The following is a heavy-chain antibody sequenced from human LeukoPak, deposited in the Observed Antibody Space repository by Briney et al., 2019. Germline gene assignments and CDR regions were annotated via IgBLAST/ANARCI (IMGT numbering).Heavy chain of an antibody. CDR1: GFTFSSYA. CDR3: ARDLYYDFWSLDYYYYMDV. V-gene: IGHV3-30-3*01. Sequence: GGSLRLSCAASGFTFSSYAMHWVRQAPGKGLEWVAVISYDGSNKYYADSVKGRFTISRDNSKNTLYLQMNSLRAEDTAVYYCARDLYYDFWSLDYYYYMDVWGKGTTVTVSS. J-gene: IGHJ6*03. D-gene: IGHD3-3*01. CDR2: ISYDGSNK.